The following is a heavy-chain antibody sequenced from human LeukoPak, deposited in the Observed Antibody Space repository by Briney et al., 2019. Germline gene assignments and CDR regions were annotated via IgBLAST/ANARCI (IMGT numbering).Heavy chain of an antibody. CDR3: ASWVSDYPRGSKNDAFDI. CDR1: GISVSSNY. CDR2: IYSGGST. V-gene: IGHV3-66*01. D-gene: IGHD5-12*01. Sequence: PGGSLRLSCAASGISVSSNYMSWVRQAPGKGLEWVSVIYSGGSTYYADSVKGRFTISRVYSKNTLYLQMNSLRAEDTAVYYCASWVSDYPRGSKNDAFDIWGQGTMVTVSS. J-gene: IGHJ3*02.